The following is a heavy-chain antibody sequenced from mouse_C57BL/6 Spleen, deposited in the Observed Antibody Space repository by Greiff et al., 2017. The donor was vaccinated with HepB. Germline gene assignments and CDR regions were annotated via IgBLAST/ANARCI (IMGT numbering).Heavy chain of an antibody. Sequence: VQLQQSGPELVKPGDSVKISCKASGYSFTGYFINWVMQSHGKSLEWIGRINPYNGDTFYNQKFKGKATLTVDKSSSTAHMELRSLTSEDSAVYYCARAESYYYAMDYWGQGTSVTVSS. CDR1: GYSFTGYF. CDR2: INPYNGDT. J-gene: IGHJ4*01. CDR3: ARAESYYYAMDY. V-gene: IGHV1-20*01.